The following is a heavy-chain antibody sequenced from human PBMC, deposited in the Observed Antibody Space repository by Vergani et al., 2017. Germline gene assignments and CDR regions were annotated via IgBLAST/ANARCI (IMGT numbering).Heavy chain of an antibody. CDR3: VKDDPSLHQ. D-gene: IGHD2-2*01. J-gene: IGHJ4*02. V-gene: IGHV3-30*02. CDR2: IRSDEKTL. CDR1: GFTFNQYG. Sequence: QVQLVESGGGVVQPGRSLRLSCAASGFTFNQYGMHWVRQTPGKGLECVAFIRSDEKTLFYGDSVKGRFIISRDNSKNTVYLQMNSLRFDDTAIYYCVKDDPSLHQWGQGTLVTVSS.